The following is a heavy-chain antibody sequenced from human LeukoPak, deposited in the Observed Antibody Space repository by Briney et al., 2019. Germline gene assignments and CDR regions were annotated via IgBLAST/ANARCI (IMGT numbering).Heavy chain of an antibody. V-gene: IGHV4-39*01. CDR1: GGSISSSSYY. CDR2: IYYSGST. CDR3: ARARGYETHYYYYYGMDV. Sequence: SETLSLTCTVSGGSISSSSYYWGWLRQPPGTGLEWVGSIYYSGSTYYNPSLKSRVTISVDTSKNQFSLKLSSVTAADTAVYYCARARGYETHYYYYYGMDVWGQGTTVTVSS. J-gene: IGHJ6*02. D-gene: IGHD5-12*01.